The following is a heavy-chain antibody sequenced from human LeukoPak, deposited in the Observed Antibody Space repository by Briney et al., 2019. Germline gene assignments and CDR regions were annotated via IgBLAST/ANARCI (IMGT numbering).Heavy chain of an antibody. CDR3: ARQLYSSSWYNDY. J-gene: IGHJ4*02. Sequence: PSETLSLTCAVYGGSFSGYYWSWIRQPPGKGLEWIGEINHSGSTYYNPSLKSRVTISVDTSKNQFSLKLSSVTAADTAVYYCARQLYSSSWYNDYWGQGTLVTVSS. V-gene: IGHV4-34*01. CDR2: INHSGST. D-gene: IGHD6-13*01. CDR1: GGSFSGYY.